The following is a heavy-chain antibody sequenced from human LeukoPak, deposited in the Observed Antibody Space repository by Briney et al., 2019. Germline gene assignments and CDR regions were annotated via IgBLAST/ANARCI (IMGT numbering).Heavy chain of an antibody. J-gene: IGHJ4*02. CDR1: GYTFTGYY. V-gene: IGHV1-2*02. CDR2: INPNSGGT. D-gene: IGHD3-22*01. CDR3: ARSYYYDSSGYFP. Sequence: ASVKVSCKASGYTFTGYYMHWVRQAPGQGLEWMGWINPNSGGTNYAQKFQGRVTMTRDTSISTAYMELSRLRSDDTAVYYCARSYYYDSSGYFPWGQGTLVTVPS.